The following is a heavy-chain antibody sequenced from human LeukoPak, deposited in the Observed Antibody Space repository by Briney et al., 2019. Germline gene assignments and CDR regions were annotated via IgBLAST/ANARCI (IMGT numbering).Heavy chain of an antibody. J-gene: IGHJ6*02. CDR3: ASTSGYDRRYYYYYGMDV. CDR2: INHSGST. V-gene: IGHV4-34*01. Sequence: SETLSLTCAVYGGSFSGYYWSWIRQPPGKGLEWIGEINHSGSTNYNPSLKGRVTISVDTSKNQFSLKLSSVTAADTAVYYCASTSGYDRRYYYYYGMDVWGQGTTVTVSS. D-gene: IGHD5-12*01. CDR1: GGSFSGYY.